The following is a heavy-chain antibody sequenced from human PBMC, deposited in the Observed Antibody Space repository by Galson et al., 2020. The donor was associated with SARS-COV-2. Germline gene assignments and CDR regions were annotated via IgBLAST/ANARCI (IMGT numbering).Heavy chain of an antibody. J-gene: IGHJ6*02. Sequence: GSLRLSCAASGFTVSSNYMSWVRQAPGKGLEWVSVIYSGGSTYYADSVKGRFTISRDNSKNTLYLQMNSLRAEDTAVYYCARGQRYYYDSSGYYGPENYYYYYGMDVWGQGTTVTVSS. V-gene: IGHV3-53*01. CDR2: IYSGGST. CDR1: GFTVSSNY. D-gene: IGHD3-22*01. CDR3: ARGQRYYYDSSGYYGPENYYYYYGMDV.